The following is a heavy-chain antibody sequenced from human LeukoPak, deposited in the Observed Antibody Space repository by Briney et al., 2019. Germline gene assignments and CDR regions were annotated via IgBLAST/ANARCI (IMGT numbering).Heavy chain of an antibody. CDR2: FYRGVDT. CDR3: ARGRLFTSSPAPAPFAS. J-gene: IGHJ4*02. V-gene: IGHV3-53*01. Sequence: GGSLTLSWAVSGLTVSSNYMSWVRQAPGKGLEWVSVFYRGVDTYYGDSVKGRFTISRDSSKHTLYLQMNNLRAEDTAVYYCARGRLFTSSPAPAPFASWGQGTLVTVS. D-gene: IGHD2-2*01. CDR1: GLTVSSNY.